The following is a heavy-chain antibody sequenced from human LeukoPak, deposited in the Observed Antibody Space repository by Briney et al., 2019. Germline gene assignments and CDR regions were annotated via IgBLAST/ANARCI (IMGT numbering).Heavy chain of an antibody. CDR1: GFTFSSYE. Sequence: GGSLRLSCAASGFTFSSYEMNWVRQAPGKGLEWVSYISSRGDTIYYTDSVKGRFTISRDNAKNSLYLQMNSLRVEDTAVYYCAKLAKYFYGSEAYYFFEHWGQGTPVTASS. CDR3: AKLAKYFYGSEAYYFFEH. J-gene: IGHJ4*02. CDR2: ISSRGDTI. D-gene: IGHD3-10*01. V-gene: IGHV3-48*03.